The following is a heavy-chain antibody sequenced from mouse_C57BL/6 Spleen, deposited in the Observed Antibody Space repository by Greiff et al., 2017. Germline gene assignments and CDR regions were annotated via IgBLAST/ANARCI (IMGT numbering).Heavy chain of an antibody. Sequence: VQLQQSGPGLAKPSQTLSLTCSVTGYSITSDYWNWIRKFPGNKLEYMGYISYSGSTYSNPSLKSRISITRDTSKNQYYLQLNSVTTEDTATYYCARSPYYSNYAYAMDYWGQGTSVTVSS. V-gene: IGHV3-8*01. CDR1: GYSITSDY. CDR2: ISYSGST. J-gene: IGHJ4*01. CDR3: ARSPYYSNYAYAMDY. D-gene: IGHD2-5*01.